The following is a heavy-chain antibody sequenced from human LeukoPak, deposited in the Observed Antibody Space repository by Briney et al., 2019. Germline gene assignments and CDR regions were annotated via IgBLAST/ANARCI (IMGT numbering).Heavy chain of an antibody. CDR1: EFTFSIYW. CDR3: ARRGVDGALDY. D-gene: IGHD5-24*01. V-gene: IGHV3-7*01. CDR2: IQENGNEK. J-gene: IGHJ4*02. Sequence: GGSLRLSCAASEFTFSIYWMSWVRQAPGKGLEWVANIQENGNEKSYVDSVKGRFTISRDNAKNSLYLQMNSLRAEDTAVYYCARRGVDGALDYWGQGTLVTVSS.